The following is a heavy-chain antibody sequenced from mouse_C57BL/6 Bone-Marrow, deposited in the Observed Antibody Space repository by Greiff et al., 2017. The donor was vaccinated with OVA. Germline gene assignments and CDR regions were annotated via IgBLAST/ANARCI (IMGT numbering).Heavy chain of an antibody. J-gene: IGHJ4*01. CDR2: IDPSDSYT. Sequence: QVQLQQPGAELVMPGASVKLSCKASGYTFTSYWMHWVKKRPGQGLEWIGEIDPSDSYTNYNQKFKGKSTLTVDKSSSTAYMQLSSLTSEDSAVYYCARSGLLAMDYWGQGTSVTVSS. CDR3: ARSGLLAMDY. V-gene: IGHV1-69*01. D-gene: IGHD1-1*01. CDR1: GYTFTSYW.